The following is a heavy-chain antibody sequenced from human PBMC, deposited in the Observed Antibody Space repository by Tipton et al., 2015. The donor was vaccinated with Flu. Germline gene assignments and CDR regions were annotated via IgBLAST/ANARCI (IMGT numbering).Heavy chain of an antibody. V-gene: IGHV3-9*01. Sequence: RSLRLSCTTSGFNFDENAIHWIRQAPGKGLEWVSGISWNSDSIGYADSVKGRFTLSRDNAKNSLHLQMNSLRAEDTAVYYCARGRGSYGYYFDYWGLGTLVTVSS. CDR3: ARGRGSYGYYFDY. J-gene: IGHJ4*02. D-gene: IGHD5-18*01. CDR1: GFNFDENA. CDR2: ISWNSDSI.